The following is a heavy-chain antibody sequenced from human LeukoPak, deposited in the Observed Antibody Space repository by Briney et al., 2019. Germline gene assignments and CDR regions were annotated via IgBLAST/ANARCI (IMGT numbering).Heavy chain of an antibody. V-gene: IGHV3-23*01. CDR3: AKKLGFIPQFDY. D-gene: IGHD6-13*01. CDR1: GFTFSTEA. CDR2: ISDSSRTT. Sequence: GGSLRLSCEVSGFTFSTEAMTWVRQAPGKGLEWVSSISDSSRTTYYADSVQGRFTISRDNSRNTVYLQMNSLRVEDTACYYCAKKLGFIPQFDYWSQGTLVAVSS. J-gene: IGHJ4*02.